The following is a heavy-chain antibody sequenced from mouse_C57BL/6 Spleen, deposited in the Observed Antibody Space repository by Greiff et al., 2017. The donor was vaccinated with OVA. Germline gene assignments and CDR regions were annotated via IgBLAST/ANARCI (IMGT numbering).Heavy chain of an antibody. V-gene: IGHV5-9-1*02. CDR1: GFTFSSYA. CDR2: ISSGGDYI. Sequence: EVKLVESGEGLVKPGGSLKLSCAASGFTFSSYAMSWVRQTPEKRLEWVAYISSGGDYIYYADTVKGRFTISRDNARNTLYLQMSSLKSEDTAMYYCTRGGGSNYDYAMDYWGQGTSVTVSS. CDR3: TRGGGSNYDYAMDY. J-gene: IGHJ4*01. D-gene: IGHD2-5*01.